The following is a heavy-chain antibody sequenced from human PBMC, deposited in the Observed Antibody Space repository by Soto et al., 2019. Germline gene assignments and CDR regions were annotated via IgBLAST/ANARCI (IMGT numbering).Heavy chain of an antibody. CDR3: AREEGYYNMGTFPVYYMDV. D-gene: IGHD3-9*01. J-gene: IGHJ6*03. V-gene: IGHV1-46*01. CDR2: INPNGGST. Sequence: GASVKVSCKASGYTFTNYYIHWVRQAPGQGLEWMAIINPNGGSTNYAQEFQGRVTLARDTFTNTVYMELSSLRSEDTAIYYCAREEGYYNMGTFPVYYMDVWGNGTTVTVSS. CDR1: GYTFTNYY.